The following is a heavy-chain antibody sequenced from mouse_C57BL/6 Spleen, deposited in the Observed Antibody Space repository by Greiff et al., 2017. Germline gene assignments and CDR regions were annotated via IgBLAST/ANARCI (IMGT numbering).Heavy chain of an antibody. CDR3: ARSYYGNYFYAMDY. V-gene: IGHV1-80*01. Sequence: QVHVQQSGAELVKPGASVKISCKASGYAFSSYWMNWVKQRPGKGLEWIGQFYPGDGDPNYNGKFKGKATVTAEKSSSTAYLQLSSLTSEDSAVYFCARSYYGNYFYAMDYWGQGTSVTVSS. CDR2: FYPGDGDP. D-gene: IGHD2-10*01. CDR1: GYAFSSYW. J-gene: IGHJ4*01.